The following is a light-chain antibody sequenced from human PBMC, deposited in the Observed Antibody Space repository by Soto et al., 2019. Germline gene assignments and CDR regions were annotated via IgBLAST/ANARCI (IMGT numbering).Light chain of an antibody. CDR2: DAT. CDR1: QSVSSNF. J-gene: IGKJ2*01. V-gene: IGKV3-20*01. Sequence: EIMLTQSPGTLSLSPGERATLSCRASQSVSSNFLAWYQQKPGQAPRLLIFDATSRATVIPDRFSGSRYGTDITLTISRLEPEDFAVYYCQHYGSSSYTFGQGTKQDVK. CDR3: QHYGSSSYT.